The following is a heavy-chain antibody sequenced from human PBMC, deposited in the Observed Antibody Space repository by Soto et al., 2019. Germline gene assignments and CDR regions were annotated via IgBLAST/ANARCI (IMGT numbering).Heavy chain of an antibody. CDR2: MSHDGSNE. J-gene: IGHJ4*02. CDR1: GFTFIHYA. V-gene: IGHV3-30*18. CDR3: ANHASPNCDY. Sequence: QVRLVESGGGVVQPGRSLRLSCAASGFTFIHYAMHWVRQAPGKGLEWVALMSHDGSNEYYADSVKARFTTSRYNSDALLHLQVNSLRSEDTAVYYCANHASPNCDYWGQGALVTVSS.